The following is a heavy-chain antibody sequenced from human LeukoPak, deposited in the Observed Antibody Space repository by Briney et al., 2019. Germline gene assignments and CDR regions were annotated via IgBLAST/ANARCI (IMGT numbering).Heavy chain of an antibody. J-gene: IGHJ4*02. CDR2: IKQDGSEK. CDR1: GFTFSSYW. D-gene: IGHD3-10*01. V-gene: IGHV3-7*01. Sequence: PGGSLRLSCAASGFTFSSYWMSWVRQAPGKGLEWAANIKQDGSEKYYVDSVKGRFTISRDNAKNSLYLQMNSLRAEDTAVYYCARDGGSGRYYKGVYWGQGTLVTVSS. CDR3: ARDGGSGRYYKGVY.